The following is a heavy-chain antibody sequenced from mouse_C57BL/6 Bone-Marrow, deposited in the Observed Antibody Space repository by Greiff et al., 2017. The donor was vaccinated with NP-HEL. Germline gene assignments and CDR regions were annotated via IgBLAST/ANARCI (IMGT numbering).Heavy chain of an antibody. V-gene: IGHV5-17*01. D-gene: IGHD2-3*01. J-gene: IGHJ4*01. CDR3: ARRGMGDY. Sequence: EVHLVESGGGLVKPGGSLKLSCAASGFTFSDYGMPWVRQAPEKGLEWVAYISSGSSTIYYADTVKSRFTISRDTAKNTLFLQMTSLRSEDTAVFYCARRGMGDYWGQGTSVTVSS. CDR2: ISSGSSTI. CDR1: GFTFSDYG.